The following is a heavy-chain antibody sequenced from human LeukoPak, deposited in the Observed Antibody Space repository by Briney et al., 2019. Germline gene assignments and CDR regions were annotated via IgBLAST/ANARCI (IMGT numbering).Heavy chain of an antibody. CDR2: IYYSGST. D-gene: IGHD4-17*01. CDR3: ARTTVTTYYYYYYYMDV. J-gene: IGHJ6*03. Sequence: SETLSLTCTVSGGSISSHYWSWIRQPPGKGLEWIGYIYYSGSTNYNPSLKSRVTISVDTSKNQFSLKLSSVTAADTAVYYCARTTVTTYYYYYYYMDVWGKGTTVTVSS. CDR1: GGSISSHY. V-gene: IGHV4-59*11.